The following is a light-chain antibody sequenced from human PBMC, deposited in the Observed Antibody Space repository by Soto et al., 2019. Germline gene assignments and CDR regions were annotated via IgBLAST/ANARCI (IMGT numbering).Light chain of an antibody. CDR3: LLYYGGAHLV. Sequence: QAVVTEEPTLTVSPGGTVTLTCASSTGAVTSGNYPSWFQQKPGQPPRTLIYTTNNKHSWTPARFSGSLLGGKAALTLSGAQPEDEAEYYCLLYYGGAHLVFGGGTKLTVL. V-gene: IGLV7-43*01. J-gene: IGLJ3*02. CDR2: TTN. CDR1: TGAVTSGNY.